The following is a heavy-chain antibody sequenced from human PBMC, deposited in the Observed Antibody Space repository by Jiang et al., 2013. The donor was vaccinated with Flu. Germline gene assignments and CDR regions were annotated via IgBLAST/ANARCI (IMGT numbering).Heavy chain of an antibody. CDR3: ARRGGFHYDPRDSDN. D-gene: IGHD3-22*01. CDR2: IFPDDSDT. V-gene: IGHV5-51*01. J-gene: IGHJ4*02. Sequence: IGWVRQMPGRGLEWMGIIFPDDSDTRYNPSFQGQVIISAAKSTNTAYLHWTSLKASDSAMYYCARRGGFHYDPRDSDNWGQGTLVTVSS.